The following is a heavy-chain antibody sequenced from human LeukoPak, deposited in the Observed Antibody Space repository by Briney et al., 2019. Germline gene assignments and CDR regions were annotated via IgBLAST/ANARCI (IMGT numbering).Heavy chain of an antibody. J-gene: IGHJ4*02. CDR3: ARGSRIGATWIQLWFGTLDY. Sequence: GGTLRLSCAASGFTFSSYEMNWVRQAPGKGLEWVSYISSSGSTIYYADSVKGRFTISRDNAKNSLYLQMNSLRAEDTAVYYCARGSRIGATWIQLWFGTLDYWGQGTLVTVSS. V-gene: IGHV3-48*03. CDR2: ISSSGSTI. CDR1: GFTFSSYE. D-gene: IGHD5-18*01.